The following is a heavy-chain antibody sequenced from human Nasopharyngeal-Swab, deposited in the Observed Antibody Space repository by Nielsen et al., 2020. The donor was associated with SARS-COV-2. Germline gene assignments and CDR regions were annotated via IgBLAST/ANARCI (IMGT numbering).Heavy chain of an antibody. D-gene: IGHD3-22*01. V-gene: IGHV3-73*01. CDR2: IRSRANSYAT. Sequence: GESLKISCAASGFIFSGSSLHWVRQASGKGLEWIGRIRSRANSYATVYAAPVKGRFTISRDDSKNTAYLQMNSLKTEDTAVYYCARAKDDSSGSLFDYWGQGNLVTVSS. CDR3: ARAKDDSSGSLFDY. CDR1: GFIFSGSS. J-gene: IGHJ4*02.